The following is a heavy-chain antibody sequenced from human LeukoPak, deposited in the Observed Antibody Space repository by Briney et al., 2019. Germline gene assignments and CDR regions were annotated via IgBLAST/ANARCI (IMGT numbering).Heavy chain of an antibody. V-gene: IGHV3-23*01. D-gene: IGHD6-13*01. CDR1: GFTFSSYA. J-gene: IGHJ6*02. CDR2: MSGSGGST. CDR3: AKGQQLVRRGNYYYGMDV. Sequence: PGGSLRLSCAASGFTFSSYAMSWVRQAPGKGLEWVSAMSGSGGSTYYADSVKGRFTISRDNSKNTLYLQMNSLRAEDTAVYYCAKGQQLVRRGNYYYGMDVWGQGTTVTVSS.